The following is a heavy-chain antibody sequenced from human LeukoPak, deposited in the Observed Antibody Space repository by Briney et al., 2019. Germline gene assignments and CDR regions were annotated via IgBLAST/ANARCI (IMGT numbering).Heavy chain of an antibody. CDR3: AKDSLYSSGLPYFDY. D-gene: IGHD6-19*01. J-gene: IGHJ4*02. CDR1: GFTFSSYA. V-gene: IGHV3-23*01. CDR2: ISGSGGST. Sequence: PGGSLRLSCAASGFTFSSYAMSWVRQAPGKGLEWVSAISGSGGSTYYADSVKGQFTISRDNSKNTLYLQMNSLRAEDTAVYYCAKDSLYSSGLPYFDYWGQGTLVTVSS.